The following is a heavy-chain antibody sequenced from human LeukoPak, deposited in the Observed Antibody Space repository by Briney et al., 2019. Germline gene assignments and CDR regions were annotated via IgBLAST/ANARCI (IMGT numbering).Heavy chain of an antibody. J-gene: IGHJ4*02. Sequence: SETLSLTCTVSGGSISSYYWSWIRQPAGKGLEWIGRIYTSGSTNYNPSLKSRVTMSVDTSKNQFSPKLSSVTAADTAVYYCARERMDYYDSSGYLDYWGQGTLVTVSS. D-gene: IGHD3-22*01. CDR3: ARERMDYYDSSGYLDY. V-gene: IGHV4-4*07. CDR2: IYTSGST. CDR1: GGSISSYY.